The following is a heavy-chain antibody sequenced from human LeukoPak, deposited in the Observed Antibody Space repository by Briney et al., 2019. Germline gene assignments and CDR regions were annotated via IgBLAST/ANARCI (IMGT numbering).Heavy chain of an antibody. Sequence: SQTLSLACTVSGGSISSGDYYWSWIRQPPGKGLEWIAYMYYSGSTYYNPSLKSRVTMSADTSRNQLSLKLSSVTAADTAVYYCARPYYYDSRIDPWGQGILVTVSS. V-gene: IGHV4-30-4*01. CDR1: GGSISSGDYY. CDR2: MYYSGST. J-gene: IGHJ5*02. CDR3: ARPYYYDSRIDP. D-gene: IGHD3-22*01.